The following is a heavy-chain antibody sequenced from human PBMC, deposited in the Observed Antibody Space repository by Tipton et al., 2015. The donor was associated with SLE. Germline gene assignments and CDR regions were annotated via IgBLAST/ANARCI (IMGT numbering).Heavy chain of an antibody. D-gene: IGHD3-10*01. CDR3: AGGFYYGSGTFSDFEY. CDR1: GDSISNGDDY. CDR2: IYYGGGT. Sequence: TLSPTCTVSGDSISNGDDYWSWIRQPPGKGLEWIGNIYYGGGTYYNPSLESRVTISLDTSKNQFSLKLNSVTAADTAVYYCAGGFYYGSGTFSDFEYWGQGTLATVSS. V-gene: IGHV4-31*03. J-gene: IGHJ4*02.